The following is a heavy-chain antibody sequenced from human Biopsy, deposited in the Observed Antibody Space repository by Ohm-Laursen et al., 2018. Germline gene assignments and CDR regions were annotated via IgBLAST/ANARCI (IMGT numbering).Heavy chain of an antibody. CDR3: ARGRNYIWGNEPWD. Sequence: GTLSLTCSVSGGSVGSNVAYWAWIRQPPGKGLESIGSIFYSGITYYNPSLQSRVTMSVDTSKNQFSLRLTSVSAADTAVYYCARGRNYIWGNEPWDWGQGTLVTVSS. CDR1: GGSVGSNVAY. J-gene: IGHJ4*02. CDR2: IFYSGIT. D-gene: IGHD3-16*01. V-gene: IGHV4-39*01.